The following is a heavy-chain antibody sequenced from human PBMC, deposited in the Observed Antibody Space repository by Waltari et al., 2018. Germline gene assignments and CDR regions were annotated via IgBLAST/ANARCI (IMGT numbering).Heavy chain of an antibody. CDR3: ARGPEYSSSAKAFDI. V-gene: IGHV4-34*01. CDR1: GGSFSGYY. D-gene: IGHD6-6*01. CDR2: INHSGST. Sequence: QVQLQQWGAGLLKPSETLSLTCAVYGGSFSGYYWSWIRQPPGKGPEWIGEINHSGSTNYNPSLKSRVTISVDTSKNQFSLKLSSVTAADTAVYYCARGPEYSSSAKAFDIWAKGQWSPSLQ. J-gene: IGHJ3*02.